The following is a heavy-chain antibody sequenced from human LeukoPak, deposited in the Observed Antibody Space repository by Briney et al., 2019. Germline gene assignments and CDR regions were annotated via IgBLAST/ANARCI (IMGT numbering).Heavy chain of an antibody. CDR2: TSGSGGST. V-gene: IGHV3-23*01. Sequence: GGSLRLSCAASGFTFSSYAMSWVRQAPGKGLEWVSATSGSGGSTYYADSVKGRFTISRDNSKNTLYLQMNSLRAEDTAVYYCAKYTRAPWSAFDYWGQGTLVTVSS. CDR3: AKYTRAPWSAFDY. D-gene: IGHD1-1*01. CDR1: GFTFSSYA. J-gene: IGHJ4*02.